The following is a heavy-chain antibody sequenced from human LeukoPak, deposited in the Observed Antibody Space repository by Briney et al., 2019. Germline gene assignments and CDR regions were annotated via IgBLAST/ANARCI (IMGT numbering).Heavy chain of an antibody. J-gene: IGHJ6*02. CDR1: GYTFTSYY. D-gene: IGHD2-2*03. CDR2: INPRGGST. V-gene: IGHV1-2*02. Sequence: GASVKVSCKASGYTFTSYYMHWVRQAPGQGLEWMGIINPRGGSTNYAQKFQGRVTMTRDTSISTAYMELSRLRSGDTAVYYCARDLDIVVVPAAIYDHYYGMDVWGQGTTVTVSS. CDR3: ARDLDIVVVPAAIYDHYYGMDV.